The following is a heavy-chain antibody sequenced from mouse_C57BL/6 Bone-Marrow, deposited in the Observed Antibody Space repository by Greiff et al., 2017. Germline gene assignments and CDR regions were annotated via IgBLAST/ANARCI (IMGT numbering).Heavy chain of an antibody. D-gene: IGHD3-2*02. CDR3: TAQATCAMDD. CDR1: GFNIQDDY. Sequence: DVKLVESGAELVRPGASVTLSCTASGFNIQDDYMHRVKQRPEQGLEWLGWVDPANGATEYASKFQGKATITSETSSNTAYLQLSSLTSEDTAVYYVTAQATCAMDDWGQGTSVTVAS. V-gene: IGHV14-4*01. CDR2: VDPANGAT. J-gene: IGHJ4*01.